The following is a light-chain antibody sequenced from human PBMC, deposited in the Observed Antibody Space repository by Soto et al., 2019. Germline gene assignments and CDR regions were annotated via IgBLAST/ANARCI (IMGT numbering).Light chain of an antibody. CDR1: QTVSNNY. V-gene: IGKV3-20*01. CDR2: GSS. CDR3: QQYGSSPPYT. Sequence: EVVLTQSPGTLSLSPGERATLSCRASQTVSNNYLAWYQQKPGQAPRLLIFGSSDRATGIPDRFSGSGSGTDFTLTIIRLEPVDFAVYSCQQYGSSPPYTFGQGTKLEIK. J-gene: IGKJ2*01.